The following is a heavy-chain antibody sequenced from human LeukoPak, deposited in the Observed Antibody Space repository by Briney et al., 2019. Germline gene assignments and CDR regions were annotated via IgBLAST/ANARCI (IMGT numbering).Heavy chain of an antibody. J-gene: IGHJ4*02. CDR1: GFTFSSYS. Sequence: GGSLRLSCAASGFTFSSYSMNWVHQAPGKGLEWVSSISSSSSYIYYADSVKGRFTISRDNAKNSLYLQMNSLRAEDTAVYYCAREDDSSGYGMDYWGQGTLVTVSS. D-gene: IGHD3-22*01. CDR2: ISSSSSYI. CDR3: AREDDSSGYGMDY. V-gene: IGHV3-21*01.